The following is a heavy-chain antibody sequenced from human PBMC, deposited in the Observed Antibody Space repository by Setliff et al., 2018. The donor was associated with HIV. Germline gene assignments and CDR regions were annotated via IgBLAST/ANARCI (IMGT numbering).Heavy chain of an antibody. CDR1: GGSISSHY. Sequence: PSETLSLTCTVSGGSISSHYWSWIRQPPGKGLEWIGSIYYSGSTNYNPSLKSRVTISVDTSKNQFSLKLTSVTAADTAVYYCARGHCSGTNCYGVDYYGMDVWGQGTTVTVS. CDR3: ARGHCSGTNCYGVDYYGMDV. CDR2: IYYSGST. D-gene: IGHD2-2*01. V-gene: IGHV4-59*11. J-gene: IGHJ6*02.